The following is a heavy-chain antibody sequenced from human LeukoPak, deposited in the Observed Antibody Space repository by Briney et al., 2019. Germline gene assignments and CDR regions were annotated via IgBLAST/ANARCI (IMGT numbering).Heavy chain of an antibody. J-gene: IGHJ4*02. V-gene: IGHV4-59*04. D-gene: IGHD6-6*01. Sequence: SETLSLTCTVSGDPIRSSYWSWIRQPPGKGLERIGYIYYTGGTSFHPSLKSRVTMSVDTSKNQFSLRLSSVTAADTAVYYCARHRGSSSNFDSWGQGTLVTVSS. CDR2: IYYTGGT. CDR1: GDPIRSSY. CDR3: ARHRGSSSNFDS.